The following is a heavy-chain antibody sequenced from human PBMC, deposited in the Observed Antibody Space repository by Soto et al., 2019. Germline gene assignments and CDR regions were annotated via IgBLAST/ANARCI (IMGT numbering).Heavy chain of an antibody. CDR1: GFTFNTYN. Sequence: EVQLVESGGGLVQPGGSLRLSCAASGFTFNTYNMNWVRQAPGKGLEWVSAISGSGGSTYYGDSVKGRFTISRDNSKNTLYLQMNSLRAEDTAVYYCANLNYYDSSGYYYPFDYWGQGTLVTVSS. CDR2: ISGSGGST. J-gene: IGHJ4*02. V-gene: IGHV3-23*04. CDR3: ANLNYYDSSGYYYPFDY. D-gene: IGHD3-22*01.